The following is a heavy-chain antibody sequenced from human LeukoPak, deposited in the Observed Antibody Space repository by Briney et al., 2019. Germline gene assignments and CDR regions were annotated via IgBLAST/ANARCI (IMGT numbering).Heavy chain of an antibody. CDR3: AKRYNTLTSYYSHCDY. V-gene: IGHV3-23*01. J-gene: IGHJ4*02. CDR1: GFTFSNYA. CDR2: ISGSGGDT. Sequence: PGGSLRLSCAASGFTFSNYAMSWVRQAPGKGLEWVSAISGSGGDTYYADSVKGRFTISRDNSKNTLYLHMNSLRAEDTAVYHCAKRYNTLTSYYSHCDYWGQGTLVTVSS. D-gene: IGHD3-9*01.